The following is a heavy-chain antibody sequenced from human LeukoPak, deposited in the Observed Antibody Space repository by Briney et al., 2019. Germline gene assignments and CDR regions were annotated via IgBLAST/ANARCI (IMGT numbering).Heavy chain of an antibody. V-gene: IGHV4-30-4*07. D-gene: IGHD4-17*01. CDR2: IYYSGST. J-gene: IGHJ4*02. Sequence: SETLSLTCAVSGGSISSGGYSWSWIRQPPGKGLEWIGYIYYSGSTYYNPSLKSRVTISVDTSKNQFSLKLSSVTAEDTAVYYCARESGSVTSEVDFDYWGQGTLVTVSS. CDR1: GGSISSGGYS. CDR3: ARESGSVTSEVDFDY.